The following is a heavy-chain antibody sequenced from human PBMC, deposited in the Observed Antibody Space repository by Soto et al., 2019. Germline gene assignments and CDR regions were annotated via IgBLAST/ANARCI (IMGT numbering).Heavy chain of an antibody. V-gene: IGHV3-30-3*01. Sequence: HPGGSLRLSCAASGFTFSSYAMHWVRRAPGKGLEWVAVISYDGSNKYYADSVKGRFTISRDNSKNTPYLQMNSLRAEDTAVYYCARLLTYGGYFDYWGQGTLVTVSS. D-gene: IGHD2-8*01. CDR2: ISYDGSNK. CDR1: GFTFSSYA. CDR3: ARLLTYGGYFDY. J-gene: IGHJ4*02.